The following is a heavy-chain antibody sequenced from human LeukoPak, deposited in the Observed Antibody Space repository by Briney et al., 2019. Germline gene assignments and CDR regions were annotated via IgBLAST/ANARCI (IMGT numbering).Heavy chain of an antibody. Sequence: PGGSLRLSCAASGFTFSNYWMTWVRQAPGKGLEWVANIKQDGSEKYYVDSVKGRFTISRDNAKNSLYLQMNSLRAEDTAVYYCAREASDRLRPIDYWGQGTLVTVSS. CDR2: IKQDGSEK. D-gene: IGHD4-17*01. V-gene: IGHV3-7*04. J-gene: IGHJ4*02. CDR3: AREASDRLRPIDY. CDR1: GFTFSNYW.